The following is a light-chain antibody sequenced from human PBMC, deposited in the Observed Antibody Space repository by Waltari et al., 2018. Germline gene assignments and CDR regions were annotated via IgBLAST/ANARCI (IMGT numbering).Light chain of an antibody. V-gene: IGKV3-20*01. CDR2: GAS. CDR3: QQYGSSPFT. CDR1: QSVSSSY. J-gene: IGKJ3*01. Sequence: EIVLMQSPGTLSLSPGERATLSCRASQSVSSSYLAWYQQKPGKAPRLLIYGASRRSTGIPDRFSGSGSGTDFTLTISRLEPEDFAVYYCQQYGSSPFTFGPGTKVEIK.